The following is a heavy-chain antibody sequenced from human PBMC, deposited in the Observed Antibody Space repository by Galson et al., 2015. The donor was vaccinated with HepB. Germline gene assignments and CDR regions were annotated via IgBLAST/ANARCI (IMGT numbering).Heavy chain of an antibody. J-gene: IGHJ4*02. CDR1: GFTFSNAW. V-gene: IGHV3-15*01. CDR2: IKSKTDGGTT. D-gene: IGHD4-17*01. CDR3: TTDGHDYGDYMADY. Sequence: SLRLSCAASGFTFSNAWMSWVRQAPGKGLEWVGRIKSKTDGGTTDYAAPVKGRFTISRDDSKNTLYLQMNSLKTEDTAVYYCTTDGHDYGDYMADYWGQGTLVTVSS.